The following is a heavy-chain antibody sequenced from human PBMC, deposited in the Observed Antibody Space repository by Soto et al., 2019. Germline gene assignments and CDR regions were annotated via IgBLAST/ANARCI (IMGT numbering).Heavy chain of an antibody. J-gene: IGHJ5*02. CDR1: GFTFSSYS. D-gene: IGHD2-15*01. Sequence: EVQLVEYGGGLVQPGGSLRLSCAASGFTFSSYSMNWVRQAPGKGLEWVSYISSSSTTKYYADSVKGRFTISRDNAKNSLYLQMNSLRAEDTAVYYCARDGCSGSNCLNWFDPWGPGTLVTVSS. CDR2: ISSSSTTK. V-gene: IGHV3-48*01. CDR3: ARDGCSGSNCLNWFDP.